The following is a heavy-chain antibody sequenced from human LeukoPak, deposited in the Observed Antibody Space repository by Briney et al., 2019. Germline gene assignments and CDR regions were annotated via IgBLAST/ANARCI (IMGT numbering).Heavy chain of an antibody. CDR2: IYHSGST. CDR1: GCSISSGYY. CDR3: ARAKYDYVWGSYRYGQEEYYFDY. V-gene: IGHV4-38-2*02. D-gene: IGHD3-16*02. Sequence: SETLSLTCTVSGCSISSGYYWDWIRHPQGKGLEWITNIYHSGSTYYNPSLKSRVTISVDTSKNQFSLKLSSVTAADTAVYYCARAKYDYVWGSYRYGQEEYYFDYWGQGTLVTVSS. J-gene: IGHJ4*02.